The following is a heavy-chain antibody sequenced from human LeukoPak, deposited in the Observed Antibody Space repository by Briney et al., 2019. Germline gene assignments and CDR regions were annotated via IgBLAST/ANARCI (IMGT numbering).Heavy chain of an antibody. D-gene: IGHD3-22*01. CDR1: GGTFSSYA. Sequence: ASVKVSCKASGGTFSSYAISWVRQAPGQGLEWMGGIIPIFGTANYAQKFQGRVTITADESTSTAHMELSSLRSEDTAVYYCAGTYYYDSSGYYPWWGQGTLVTVSS. V-gene: IGHV1-69*13. J-gene: IGHJ4*02. CDR3: AGTYYYDSSGYYPW. CDR2: IIPIFGTA.